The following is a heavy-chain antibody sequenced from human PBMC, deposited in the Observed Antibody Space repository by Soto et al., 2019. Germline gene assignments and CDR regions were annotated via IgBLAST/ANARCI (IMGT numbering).Heavy chain of an antibody. CDR1: GGSISSSSYY. D-gene: IGHD2-15*01. V-gene: IGHV4-39*01. Sequence: PSETLSLTCTVSGGSISSSSYYWGWIRQPPGKGLEWIGSIYYSGSTYYNPSLKSRVTISVDTSKNQFSLKLSSVTAADTAVYYCATLPPRIVVVMTDLPTWSQGTLVTAPQ. CDR3: ATLPPRIVVVMTDLPT. CDR2: IYYSGST. J-gene: IGHJ5*02.